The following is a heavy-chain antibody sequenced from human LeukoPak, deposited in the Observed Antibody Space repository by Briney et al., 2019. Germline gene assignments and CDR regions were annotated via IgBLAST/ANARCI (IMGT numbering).Heavy chain of an antibody. D-gene: IGHD5-18*01. V-gene: IGHV3-30-3*01. CDR1: GFTFSSYA. Sequence: GGSLRLSCAASGFTFSSYAMHWVRQAPGKGLEWVAVISYDGSNKYYADSVKGRFTISRDNSKNTLYLQMNSLRAEDTAVYYCARVEDTAMVMGYYYGMDVWGQGTTVTVSS. J-gene: IGHJ6*02. CDR2: ISYDGSNK. CDR3: ARVEDTAMVMGYYYGMDV.